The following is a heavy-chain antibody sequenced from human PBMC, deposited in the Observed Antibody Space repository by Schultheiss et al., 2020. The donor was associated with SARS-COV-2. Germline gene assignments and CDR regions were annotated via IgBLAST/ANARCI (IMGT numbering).Heavy chain of an antibody. D-gene: IGHD3-22*01. CDR3: ARRTSYDSSGYQVDY. CDR2: ISGSGGST. V-gene: IGHV3-23*01. Sequence: GGSLRLSCAASGFTFSSYAMSWVRQAPGKGLEWVSAISGSGGSTYYADSVKGRFTISRDNSKNTLYLQMNSLRAEDTAVYYCARRTSYDSSGYQVDYWGQGTLVTVSS. J-gene: IGHJ4*02. CDR1: GFTFSSYA.